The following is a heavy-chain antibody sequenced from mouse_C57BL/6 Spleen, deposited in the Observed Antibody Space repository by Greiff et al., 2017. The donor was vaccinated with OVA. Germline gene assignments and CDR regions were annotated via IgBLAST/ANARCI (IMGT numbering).Heavy chain of an antibody. J-gene: IGHJ2*01. CDR3: TTHYYGSSLDY. CDR2: IDPETGGT. V-gene: IGHV1-15*01. D-gene: IGHD1-1*01. Sequence: QVQLKQSGAELVRPGASVTLSCKASGYTFTDYEMHWVKQTPVHGLEWIGAIDPETGGTAYNQKFKGKAILTADKSSSTAYMELRSLTSEDSAVYYCTTHYYGSSLDYWGQGTTLTVSS. CDR1: GYTFTDYE.